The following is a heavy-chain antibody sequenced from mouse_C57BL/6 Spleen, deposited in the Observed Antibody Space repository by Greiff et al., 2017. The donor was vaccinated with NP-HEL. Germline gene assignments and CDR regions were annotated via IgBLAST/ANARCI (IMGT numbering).Heavy chain of an antibody. D-gene: IGHD1-1*01. J-gene: IGHJ2*01. CDR2: ISYDGSN. V-gene: IGHV3-6*01. CDR1: GYSITSGYY. Sequence: DVQLQESGPGLVKPSQSLSLTCSVTGYSITSGYYWNWIRQFPGNKLEWMGYISYDGSNNYNPSLKNRISITRDTSKNQFFLKLNSVTTEDTATYYCARDPHYYGSSIFDYWGQGTTLTVSS. CDR3: ARDPHYYGSSIFDY.